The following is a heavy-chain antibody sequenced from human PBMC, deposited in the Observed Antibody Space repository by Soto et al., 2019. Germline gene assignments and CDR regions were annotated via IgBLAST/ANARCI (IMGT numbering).Heavy chain of an antibody. CDR1: FTFSMYS. Sequence: EVQVVESGGGLVQPGGSLRLSCSFTFSMYSMNWVRQAPGKGLEWVAYISSGGSYIKYADSVKGRFTISRDNAKNSVSLQMNSRRVDDTAVYFCTRDQGGSYGSWFDPWGQGTLVTVSS. J-gene: IGHJ5*02. V-gene: IGHV3-21*01. CDR2: ISSGGSYI. D-gene: IGHD2-15*01. CDR3: TRDQGGSYGSWFDP.